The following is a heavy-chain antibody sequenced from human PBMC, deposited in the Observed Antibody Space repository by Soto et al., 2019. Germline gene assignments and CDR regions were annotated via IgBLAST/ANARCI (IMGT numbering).Heavy chain of an antibody. Sequence: SETLSLTCSVSGASISSGGFYWTWIRQHPGKGLEWIGFFYDSGSPYYNASLKSRLIILVDSSKNQFSLRLSSVTAADSAVYYCARPWGYCSSTSCPLDVWGQGTTVTVSS. J-gene: IGHJ6*02. CDR1: GASISSGGFY. CDR3: ARPWGYCSSTSCPLDV. CDR2: FYDSGSP. V-gene: IGHV4-31*03. D-gene: IGHD2-2*01.